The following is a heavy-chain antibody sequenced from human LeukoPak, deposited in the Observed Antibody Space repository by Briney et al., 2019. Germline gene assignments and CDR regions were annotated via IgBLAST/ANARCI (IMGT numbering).Heavy chain of an antibody. CDR1: GGSISSSSYY. CDR2: IYYSGST. CDR3: ARDRQQLEH. D-gene: IGHD6-13*01. V-gene: IGHV4-39*07. J-gene: IGHJ4*02. Sequence: PSETLSLTCTVSGGSISSSSYYWGWIRQPPGKGLEWIGSIYYSGSTYYNPSLKSRVTISVDTSKNQFSLKLSSVTAADTAVYYCARDRQQLEHWGQGTLVTVSS.